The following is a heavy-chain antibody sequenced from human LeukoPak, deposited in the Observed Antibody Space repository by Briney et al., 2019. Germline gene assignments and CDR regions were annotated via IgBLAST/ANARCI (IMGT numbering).Heavy chain of an antibody. J-gene: IGHJ4*02. CDR2: FDPEDGET. CDR3: AKDYYKLAVAAAGTVDY. CDR1: GYTLTELS. V-gene: IGHV1-24*01. Sequence: ASVKVSCKVSGYTLTELSMHWVRQAPGKGLEWMGGFDPEDGETIYAQKFQGRVTMTEDTSTDTAYMELSSLRSEDTAVYYCAKDYYKLAVAAAGTVDYWGQGTLVTVSS. D-gene: IGHD6-13*01.